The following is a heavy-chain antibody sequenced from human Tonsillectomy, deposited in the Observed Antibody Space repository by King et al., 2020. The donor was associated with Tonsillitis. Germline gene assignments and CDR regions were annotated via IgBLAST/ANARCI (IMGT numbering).Heavy chain of an antibody. V-gene: IGHV3-23*04. CDR3: AREYLWVGEFLMEV. CDR1: GFSFHSYA. Sequence: VQLVESGGGLVRPGGSLRLSCGASGFSFHSYAVSWVRQAPGKGLEWVSIISGSGGTTYYSDSVKGRFTISRDNSKSIVYLQMDSLRTEDTAIYYCAREYLWVGEFLMEVGGQGTAVTVPS. D-gene: IGHD3-10*01. J-gene: IGHJ6*02. CDR2: ISGSGGTT.